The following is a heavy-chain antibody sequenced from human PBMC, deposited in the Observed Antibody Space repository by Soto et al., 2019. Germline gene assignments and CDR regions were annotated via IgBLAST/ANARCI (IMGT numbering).Heavy chain of an antibody. J-gene: IGHJ6*02. CDR2: IIPIFGTA. CDR3: ARSVLPTTYYYDSSGSSHYYYYYGMDV. Sequence: ASVKVSCKASGGTFSSYAISWVRQAPGQGLEWMGGIIPIFGTANYAQKFQGRVTITADKSTSTAYMELSSLRSEDTAVYYCARSVLPTTYYYDSSGSSHYYYYYGMDVWGQGTTVTVSS. CDR1: GGTFSSYA. D-gene: IGHD3-22*01. V-gene: IGHV1-69*06.